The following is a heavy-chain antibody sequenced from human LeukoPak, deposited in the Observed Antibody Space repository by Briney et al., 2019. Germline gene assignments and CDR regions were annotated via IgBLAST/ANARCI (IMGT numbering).Heavy chain of an antibody. J-gene: IGHJ6*02. CDR2: ISWNSGSI. D-gene: IGHD6-19*01. CDR1: GFTFDDYA. CDR3: AKEGIAVAGTYYYYGMDV. V-gene: IGHV3-9*01. Sequence: PGGSLRLSCAASGFTFDDYAMHWVRQAPGKGLEWVSGISWNSGSIGYADSVKGRFTISRDNAKNSLYLQMNSLRAEDTALYYCAKEGIAVAGTYYYYGMDVWGRGTTVTVSS.